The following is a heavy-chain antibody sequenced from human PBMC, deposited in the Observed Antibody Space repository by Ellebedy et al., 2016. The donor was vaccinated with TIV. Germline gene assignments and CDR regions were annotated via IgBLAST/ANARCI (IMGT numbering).Heavy chain of an antibody. CDR1: GFTFSSYV. Sequence: GGSLRLSXAASGFTFSSYVMNWVRQAPGKGLEWVSTISYSGGSTYHTDYVKGRFTISRDNSKNRLYLQMSSLRAEDTAEYYCVTRQQTVTTNWGAFDIWGQGTIVTVSS. CDR3: VTRQQTVTTNWGAFDI. J-gene: IGHJ3*02. CDR2: ISYSGGST. D-gene: IGHD4-17*01. V-gene: IGHV3-23*01.